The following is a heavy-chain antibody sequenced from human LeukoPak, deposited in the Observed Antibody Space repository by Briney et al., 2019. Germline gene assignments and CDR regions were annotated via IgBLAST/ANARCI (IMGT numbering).Heavy chain of an antibody. CDR1: GFTFTSYG. CDR2: ISGSGGNT. J-gene: IGHJ4*02. Sequence: GGSLRLPCAASGFTFTSYGMSWVRQAPGKGLEWVSGISGSGGNTYYADSVKGRFTISRDNSKNTLYLEMNNLRAEDTAVYYCARDSGDYIWGSYRYPAFDYWGQGTLGTVSS. V-gene: IGHV3-23*01. D-gene: IGHD3-16*02. CDR3: ARDSGDYIWGSYRYPAFDY.